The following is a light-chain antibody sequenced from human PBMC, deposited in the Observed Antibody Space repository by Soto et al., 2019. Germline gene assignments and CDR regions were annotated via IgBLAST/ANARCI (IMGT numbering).Light chain of an antibody. CDR2: KVS. Sequence: DVVMTQSPLSLRVSLGQPASISCRSSQSLAYSDGNTYLNWFQQRPGQSPRRLIYKVSNRDSGVPDRFSGSGSGTDFPLKISRVEAQDVGVYYCMQGTHWPPYTFGQGTKLEIK. J-gene: IGKJ2*01. CDR3: MQGTHWPPYT. CDR1: QSLAYSDGNTY. V-gene: IGKV2-30*01.